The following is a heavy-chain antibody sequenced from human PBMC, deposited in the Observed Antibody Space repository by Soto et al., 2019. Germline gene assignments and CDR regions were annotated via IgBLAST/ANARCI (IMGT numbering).Heavy chain of an antibody. CDR2: ISGSGGST. CDR3: AKVKARTTGVDYFDY. J-gene: IGHJ4*02. Sequence: QAGGSLRLSCAASGFTFSSYAMSWVRQAPGKGLEWVSAISGSGGSTYYADSVKGRLTISRDNSKNTLYLQMNSLRAEDTAVYYCAKVKARTTGVDYFDYWGQGTLVTVSS. V-gene: IGHV3-23*01. CDR1: GFTFSSYA. D-gene: IGHD1-1*01.